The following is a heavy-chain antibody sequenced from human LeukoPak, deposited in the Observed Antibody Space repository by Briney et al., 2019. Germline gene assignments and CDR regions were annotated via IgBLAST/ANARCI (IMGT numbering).Heavy chain of an antibody. V-gene: IGHV3-21*01. CDR1: GFTFSSYW. D-gene: IGHD5-12*01. Sequence: GGSLRLSCAASGFTFSSYWMSWVRQAPGKGLEWVSSISSSSSYIYYADSVKGRFTISRDNAKNSLYLQMNSLRAEDTAVYYYARDPGFVDPHFDYWGQGTLVTVSS. CDR3: ARDPGFVDPHFDY. J-gene: IGHJ4*02. CDR2: ISSSSSYI.